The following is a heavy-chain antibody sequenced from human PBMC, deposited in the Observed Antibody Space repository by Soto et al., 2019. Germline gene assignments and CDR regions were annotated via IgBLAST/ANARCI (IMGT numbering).Heavy chain of an antibody. V-gene: IGHV3-48*01. CDR1: GFTFSSYS. D-gene: IGHD6-13*01. J-gene: IGHJ5*02. Sequence: GGSLRLSCAASGFTFSSYSMNWVRQAPGKGLEWVSYISSSSTIYYADSVKGRFTISRDNAKNSLYLQMNSLRAEDTAVYYCARHPERIAQIGWFDPWGQGTLVTVSS. CDR3: ARHPERIAQIGWFDP. CDR2: ISSSSTI.